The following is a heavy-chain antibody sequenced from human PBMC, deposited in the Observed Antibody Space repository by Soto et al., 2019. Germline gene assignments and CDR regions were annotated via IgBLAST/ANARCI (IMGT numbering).Heavy chain of an antibody. D-gene: IGHD2-15*01. CDR1: GFTFSSYA. V-gene: IGHV3-23*01. CDR2: ISGSGGST. CDR3: AKAPDPYCSGGSCYYWYFDL. J-gene: IGHJ2*01. Sequence: EVQLLESGGGLVQPGGSLRLSCAASGFTFSSYAMSWVRQAPGKGLEWVSAISGSGGSTYYADSVKGRFTISRDNSKNTLYLQMNSLRAEDTAVYYCAKAPDPYCSGGSCYYWYFDLWGRGTLVTVSS.